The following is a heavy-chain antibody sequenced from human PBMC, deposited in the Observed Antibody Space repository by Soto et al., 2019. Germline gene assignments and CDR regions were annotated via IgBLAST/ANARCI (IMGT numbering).Heavy chain of an antibody. J-gene: IGHJ6*03. Sequence: GGSLRLSCAASGFTFSSYSMNWVRQAPGKGLEWVSYISSSSSTIYYADSVKGRFTISRDNAKNSLYLQMNSLRAEDTAVYYCARDPTGGYYYYYMDVWGKGTTVTVSS. CDR1: GFTFSSYS. D-gene: IGHD4-17*01. CDR3: ARDPTGGYYYYYMDV. CDR2: ISSSSSTI. V-gene: IGHV3-48*01.